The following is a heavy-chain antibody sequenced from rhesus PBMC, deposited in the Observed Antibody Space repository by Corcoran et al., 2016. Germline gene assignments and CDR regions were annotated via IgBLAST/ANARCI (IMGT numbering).Heavy chain of an antibody. J-gene: IGHJ4*01. CDR1: GGSISRGYD. CDR2: IYGSSGST. Sequence: QVQLQESGPGVVKPSETLSLTCAVSGGSISRGYDWSWIRQPPGKGLEWIGYIYGSSGSTNYNPSLKNRVTISKDASKNQFSLKLSSVTAADTAVYYCASAIVGVIDYWGQGVLVTVSS. V-gene: IGHV4-76*01. CDR3: ASAIVGVIDY. D-gene: IGHD2-27*01.